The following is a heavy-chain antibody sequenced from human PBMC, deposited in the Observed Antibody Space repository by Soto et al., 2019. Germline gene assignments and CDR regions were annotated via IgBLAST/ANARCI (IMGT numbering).Heavy chain of an antibody. Sequence: PGGSLRLSCAASGFTFSSYSMNWGRQAPGKGLEWVSSISSSSSYIYYADSVKGRFTISRDNAKSSLYLQMNSLRAEDTAVYYCARDDPIAAAGTLDYWGQGTLVTVSS. CDR3: ARDDPIAAAGTLDY. CDR2: ISSSSSYI. CDR1: GFTFSSYS. J-gene: IGHJ4*02. D-gene: IGHD6-13*01. V-gene: IGHV3-21*01.